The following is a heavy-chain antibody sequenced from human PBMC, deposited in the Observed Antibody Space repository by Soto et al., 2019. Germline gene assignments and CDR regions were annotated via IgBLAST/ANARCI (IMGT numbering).Heavy chain of an antibody. D-gene: IGHD6-13*01. CDR1: GFTFSSYA. V-gene: IGHV3-23*01. J-gene: IGHJ4*02. Sequence: EVQLLESGGGLVQPGGSLRLSCAASGFTFSSYAMSWVRQAPGKGLEWVSGISGSGGSTYYADSVKGRFTISRDNSKNTLYLQMNSLRAADTAVYYCAKVEAAAGSKYWGQGTLVTVSS. CDR3: AKVEAAAGSKY. CDR2: ISGSGGST.